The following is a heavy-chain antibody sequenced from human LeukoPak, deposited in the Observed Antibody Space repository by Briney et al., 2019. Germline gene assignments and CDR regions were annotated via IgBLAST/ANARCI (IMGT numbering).Heavy chain of an antibody. CDR1: GFTFSSYS. J-gene: IGHJ6*03. Sequence: PGGSLRLSCAASGFTFSSYSMNWVRQAPGKGLEWVSSISSSSSYIYYADSVKGRFTISRDNAKNSLYLQMNSLRAEDTAVYYCARVPSDSPPLYYYYYMDVWGKGTTVTVSS. V-gene: IGHV3-21*01. CDR2: ISSSSSYI. D-gene: IGHD2-15*01. CDR3: ARVPSDSPPLYYYYYMDV.